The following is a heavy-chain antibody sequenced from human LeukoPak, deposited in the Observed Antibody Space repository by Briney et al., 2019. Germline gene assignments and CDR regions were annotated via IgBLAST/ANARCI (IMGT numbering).Heavy chain of an antibody. CDR3: ARAPYSSGWYGYFDY. D-gene: IGHD6-19*01. J-gene: IGHJ4*02. Sequence: PSETLSLTCTVSGASISSHYWGWIRQPPGKGLEWIGYISYSGSTNYTPSLKSRVTISVDTSKNQFSLRLSSVTAADTAVYYCARAPYSSGWYGYFDYWGQGTLVTVS. CDR1: GASISSHY. CDR2: ISYSGST. V-gene: IGHV4-59*11.